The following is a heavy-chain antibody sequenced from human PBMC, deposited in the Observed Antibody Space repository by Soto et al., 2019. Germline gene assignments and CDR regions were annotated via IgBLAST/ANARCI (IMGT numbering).Heavy chain of an antibody. Sequence: GGSLRLSCAVSGFTFSSYAMYWVRQAPGKGLEWVAIISYDGGNKYYADSVKGRFTISRDNSKNTLYLQMNSLRAEDTAVYYCARDYARGTSRYGMDVWGQGTTVTVSS. CDR1: GFTFSSYA. CDR2: ISYDGGNK. CDR3: ARDYARGTSRYGMDV. D-gene: IGHD2-2*01. J-gene: IGHJ6*02. V-gene: IGHV3-30*03.